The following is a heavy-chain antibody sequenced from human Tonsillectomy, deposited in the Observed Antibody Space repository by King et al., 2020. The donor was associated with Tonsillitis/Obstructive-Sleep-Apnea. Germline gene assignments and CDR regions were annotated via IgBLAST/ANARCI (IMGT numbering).Heavy chain of an antibody. Sequence: QLVQSGGGVVQPGRSLRLACAASGFSFSNYGIPGCRQAPGKGLEWVAVILYDGSNKNFADSVKGRFTISRDNSKNTLYLQMNSLRAEDTAVYYCAKDNYDFWSVNWFDPWGQGTLVIVSS. CDR1: GFSFSNYG. V-gene: IGHV3-30*18. CDR2: ILYDGSNK. CDR3: AKDNYDFWSVNWFDP. J-gene: IGHJ5*02. D-gene: IGHD3-3*01.